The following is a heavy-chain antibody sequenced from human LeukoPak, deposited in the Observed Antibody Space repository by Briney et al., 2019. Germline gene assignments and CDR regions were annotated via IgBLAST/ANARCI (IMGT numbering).Heavy chain of an antibody. CDR2: IQQDGSEK. CDR3: ARDLKRGYFDY. D-gene: IGHD3-10*01. CDR1: GFTFSTYW. Sequence: GGSLRLSCAASGFTFSTYWMSWVRQAPGKGLEWVANIQQDGSEKYYVDSLRGRFTISRDNAKNSLYLQMNSLRTEDTAVYYCARDLKRGYFDYWGQGTLVTVSS. J-gene: IGHJ4*02. V-gene: IGHV3-7*01.